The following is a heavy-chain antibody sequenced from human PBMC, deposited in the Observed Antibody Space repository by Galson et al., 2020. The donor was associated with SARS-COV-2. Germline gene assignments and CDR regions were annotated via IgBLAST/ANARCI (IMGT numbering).Heavy chain of an antibody. CDR1: GLTFSSYG. CDR2: IWYDGSNK. V-gene: IGHV3-33*01. J-gene: IGHJ4*02. D-gene: IGHD6-13*01. Sequence: GESLKISCAASGLTFSSYGMHLVRQAPGKGLEWVAVIWYDGSNKYYADSVKGRFTISRDNSKNTLYLQMNSLRAEDTAVYYCARPRSSSSWPTYYFDYWGQGTLVTVSS. CDR3: ARPRSSSSWPTYYFDY.